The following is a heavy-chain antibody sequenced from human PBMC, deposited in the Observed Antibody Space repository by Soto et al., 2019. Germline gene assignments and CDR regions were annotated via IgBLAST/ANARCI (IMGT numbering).Heavy chain of an antibody. CDR3: ARGQNTTPHLYAYYFDY. CDR1: GFTVSSNY. J-gene: IGHJ4*02. V-gene: IGHV3-53*01. CDR2: IYSGGST. Sequence: GGSLRLSCAASGFTVSSNYMSWVRQAPGKGLEWVSVIYSGGSTYYADSVKGRFTISRDNSKNTLYLQMNSLRAEDTAVYYCARGQNTTPHLYAYYFDYWGQGTLVTVSS. D-gene: IGHD1-26*01.